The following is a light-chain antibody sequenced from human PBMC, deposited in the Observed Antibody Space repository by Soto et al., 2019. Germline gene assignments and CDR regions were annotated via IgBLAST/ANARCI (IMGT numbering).Light chain of an antibody. CDR3: QQYAHHAT. CDR1: QSVSSSY. CDR2: GAS. Sequence: EIVLTQSPGTLSLSPGERATLSCRASQSVSSSYLAWYQQKPGQAPRLLIYGASSRATGIPDRFSGSGSGTDFTLTISRLEPEDFAVYYCQQYAHHATFGQGTKVDIK. J-gene: IGKJ1*01. V-gene: IGKV3-20*01.